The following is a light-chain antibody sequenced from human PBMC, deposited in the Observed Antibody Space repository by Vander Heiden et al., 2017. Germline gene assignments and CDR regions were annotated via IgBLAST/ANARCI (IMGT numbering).Light chain of an antibody. CDR3: QSYDSSLSAYV. V-gene: IGLV1-40*01. J-gene: IGLJ1*01. CDR2: GNS. CDR1: SSNIGAGFD. Sequence: QSVLPPPPSVSGAPGQRVTISCTGSSSNIGAGFDVHWYQQLPGTTPKLLIFGNSNRPSGVPDRFSGSKSGTSASLAITWLQAEDEGDYYCQSYDSSLSAYVFGTGTKVTVL.